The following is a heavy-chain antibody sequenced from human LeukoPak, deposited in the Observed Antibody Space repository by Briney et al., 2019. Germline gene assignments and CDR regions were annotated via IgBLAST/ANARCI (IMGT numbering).Heavy chain of an antibody. Sequence: GGSLRLSCSASGFTFSRYAMHWVRQAPGKGLEYVSAISSNGGSTYYADSVKGRFTISRDNSRNTLHLQMSSLRVEDTAVYYCVKDVWAGVRGAPPGAFDYWGQGTLVTVSS. J-gene: IGHJ4*02. CDR3: VKDVWAGVRGAPPGAFDY. CDR1: GFTFSRYA. D-gene: IGHD3-10*01. CDR2: ISSNGGST. V-gene: IGHV3-64D*06.